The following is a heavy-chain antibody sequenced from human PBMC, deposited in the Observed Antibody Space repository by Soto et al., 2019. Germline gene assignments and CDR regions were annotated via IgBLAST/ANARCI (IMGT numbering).Heavy chain of an antibody. V-gene: IGHV4-31*03. Sequence: PSETLSLTCTVSGESIRSGSAYWSWVRHHPGKGLEWIGFIDYSGATHYNPSLKSRVTMSVDTSKNQFSLKVRSVTAADTAIYYCARDMAGNPFFDDYFDFWGQGTRVTVSS. CDR1: GESIRSGSAY. D-gene: IGHD6-19*01. CDR3: ARDMAGNPFFDDYFDF. CDR2: IDYSGAT. J-gene: IGHJ4*02.